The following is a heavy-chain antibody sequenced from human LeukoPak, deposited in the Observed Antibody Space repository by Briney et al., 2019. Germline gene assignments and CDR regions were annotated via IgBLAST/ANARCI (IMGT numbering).Heavy chain of an antibody. CDR1: GYTFTSYA. Sequence: GASVKVSCKASGYTFTSYAMNWVRQAPGQGLEWMGWINTNTGNPTYAQGFTGRFVFSLDTSVSTAYLQFSSLKAEDTAVYYCARDRAFTGDVEGETKRYDAFDIWGQGTMVTVSS. CDR3: ARDRAFTGDVEGETKRYDAFDI. V-gene: IGHV7-4-1*02. D-gene: IGHD7-27*01. J-gene: IGHJ3*02. CDR2: INTNTGNP.